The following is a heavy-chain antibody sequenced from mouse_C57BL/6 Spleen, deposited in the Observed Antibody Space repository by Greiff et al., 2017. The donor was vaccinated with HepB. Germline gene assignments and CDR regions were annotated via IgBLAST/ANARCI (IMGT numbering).Heavy chain of an antibody. CDR3: ARSGYGSSYGYAMDY. J-gene: IGHJ4*01. CDR2: IYPGDGDT. CDR1: GYAFSSSW. Sequence: VQLQQSGPELVKPGASVKISCKASGYAFSSSWMNWVKQRPGKGLEWIGRIYPGDGDTNYNGKFKGKATLTADKSSSTAYMQLSSLTSEDSAVYVCARSGYGSSYGYAMDYWGQGTSVTVSS. V-gene: IGHV1-82*01. D-gene: IGHD1-1*01.